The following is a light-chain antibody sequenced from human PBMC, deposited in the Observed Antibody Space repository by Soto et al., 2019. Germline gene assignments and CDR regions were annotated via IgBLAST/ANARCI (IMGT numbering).Light chain of an antibody. CDR2: LEGSGSY. J-gene: IGLJ1*01. V-gene: IGLV4-60*02. CDR3: ETWDSNTHV. CDR1: GGHSSYI. Sequence: QSVLPQSPSASASLGSSVKLTCTLSGGHSSYIIAWHQQQPGKAPRYLMKLEGSGSYNKGSGVPDRFSGSSSGADRYLTIANLQFEDEADYYCETWDSNTHVFGTGTKLTVL.